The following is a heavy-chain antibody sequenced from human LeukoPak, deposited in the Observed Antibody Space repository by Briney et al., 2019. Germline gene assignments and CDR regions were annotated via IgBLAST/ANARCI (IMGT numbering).Heavy chain of an antibody. Sequence: PGGSLRLSCAASGFTFIDYDMHWVRQVIGKGLEWVSAIGIRGDTHYSGSVKGRFTISRENAESSLYLQMNSLRAEDTAVYYCARGGIQVSGIDAFDYWGQGTLVTVSS. V-gene: IGHV3-13*01. CDR1: GFTFIDYD. CDR3: ARGGIQVSGIDAFDY. CDR2: IGIRGDT. D-gene: IGHD6-19*01. J-gene: IGHJ4*02.